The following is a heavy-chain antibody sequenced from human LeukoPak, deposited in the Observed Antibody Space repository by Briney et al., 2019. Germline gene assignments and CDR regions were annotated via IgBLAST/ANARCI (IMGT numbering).Heavy chain of an antibody. V-gene: IGHV4-4*07. D-gene: IGHD2-21*02. J-gene: IGHJ5*02. CDR1: GGPISDYY. CDR2: IYRDGRT. Sequence: SETLSLTCIVSGGPISDYYWSWIRQSAGKGLEWIGRIYRDGRTNYNPSLKSRVTMSVDTSKNQVLLKLTSVTAADTAVYYCARDKGCGVDCYPGSWFDRWGQGKLVTVSS. CDR3: ARDKGCGVDCYPGSWFDR.